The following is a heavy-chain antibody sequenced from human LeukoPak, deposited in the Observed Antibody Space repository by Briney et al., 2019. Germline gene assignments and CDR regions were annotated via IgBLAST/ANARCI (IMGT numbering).Heavy chain of an antibody. V-gene: IGHV3-48*04. CDR2: SSGSSSLM. D-gene: IGHD3-22*01. J-gene: IGHJ5*02. Sequence: GGSLRLSCATSGFSFSPYGMNWVRQSPGMGLEWVSYSSGSSSLMYYADSVKGRFTISRDNPKNSLFLQMNSLKVEDTAVYYCAREVDYFDSSNFCPHLRFDPWGQGTLVILSS. CDR1: GFSFSPYG. CDR3: AREVDYFDSSNFCPHLRFDP.